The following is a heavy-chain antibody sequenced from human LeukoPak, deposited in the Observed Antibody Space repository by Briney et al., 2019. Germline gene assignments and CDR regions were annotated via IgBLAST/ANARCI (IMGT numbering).Heavy chain of an antibody. D-gene: IGHD1-26*01. V-gene: IGHV4-4*07. CDR2: VYTSGST. CDR1: GGSISRYY. CDR3: ARGGEVGGTRSRFDY. J-gene: IGHJ4*02. Sequence: SETLSLTCNVSGGSISRYYWSWIRQPAGKGLEWIGRVYTSGSTNYNPSLKSRVTMSVETSKSQFSLKLSSVTAADTAIYYCARGGEVGGTRSRFDYWGQGTLVTVSS.